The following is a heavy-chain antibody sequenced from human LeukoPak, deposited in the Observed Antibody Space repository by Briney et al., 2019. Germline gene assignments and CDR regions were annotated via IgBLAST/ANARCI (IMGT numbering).Heavy chain of an antibody. CDR2: IIPIFGTA. D-gene: IGHD1-26*01. V-gene: IGHV1-69*01. Sequence: SVKVSCKASGGTFSSYAISWVRQAPGQGLEWMGGIIPIFGTANYAQKFQGRVTTTADESTSTAYMELSSLRSEDTAVYYCARDSGERIVGATHYAFDIWGQGTMVTVSS. CDR1: GGTFSSYA. J-gene: IGHJ3*02. CDR3: ARDSGERIVGATHYAFDI.